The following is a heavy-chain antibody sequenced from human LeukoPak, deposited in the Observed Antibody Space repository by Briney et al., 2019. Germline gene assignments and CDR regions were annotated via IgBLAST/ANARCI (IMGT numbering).Heavy chain of an antibody. Sequence: ASVKVSCKASGYTFTSYGISWVRQAPGQGLEWMGCISAYNGNTNYAQKLQGRVTMTTDTSTSTAYMELRSLRSDDTAVYYCASTAYDFWSGYPYYFDYWGQGTLVTVSS. J-gene: IGHJ4*02. CDR3: ASTAYDFWSGYPYYFDY. D-gene: IGHD3-3*01. CDR2: ISAYNGNT. CDR1: GYTFTSYG. V-gene: IGHV1-18*01.